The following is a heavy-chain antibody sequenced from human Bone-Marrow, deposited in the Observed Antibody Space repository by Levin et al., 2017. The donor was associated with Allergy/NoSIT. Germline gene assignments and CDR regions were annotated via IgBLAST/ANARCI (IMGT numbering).Heavy chain of an antibody. Sequence: GESLKISCAASGFTFSDYYMSWIRQAPGKGLEWVSYISSSGSTIYYADSVKGRFTISRDNAKNSLYLQMNSLRAEDTAVYYCARGPVLRFLEWFIDYWGQGTLVTVSS. D-gene: IGHD3-3*01. V-gene: IGHV3-11*01. J-gene: IGHJ4*02. CDR2: ISSSGSTI. CDR1: GFTFSDYY. CDR3: ARGPVLRFLEWFIDY.